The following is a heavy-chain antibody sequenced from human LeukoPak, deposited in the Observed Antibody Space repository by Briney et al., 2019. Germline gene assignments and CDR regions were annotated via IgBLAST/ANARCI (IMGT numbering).Heavy chain of an antibody. CDR2: IKQDGSEK. CDR3: ASQGGSGSFEDY. J-gene: IGHJ4*02. Sequence: GGSLRLSCAASGFTFSSYWMSWVRQAPGKGLEWVANIKQDGSEKYYVDSVKGRFTISRDNAKNSLHLQMNSLRAEDTAVYYCASQGGSGSFEDYWGQGTLVTVSS. CDR1: GFTFSSYW. V-gene: IGHV3-7*01. D-gene: IGHD1-26*01.